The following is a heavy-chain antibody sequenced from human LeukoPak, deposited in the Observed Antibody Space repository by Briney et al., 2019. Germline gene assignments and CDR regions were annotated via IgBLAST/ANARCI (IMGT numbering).Heavy chain of an antibody. CDR2: IYYSGST. CDR3: ASAVWFGEFNY. J-gene: IGHJ4*02. CDR1: GGSISSYY. V-gene: IGHV4-59*01. D-gene: IGHD3-10*01. Sequence: SETLSLTCTVSGGSISSYYGSWIRQPPGKGLEWIGYIYYSGSTNYNPSLKSRVTISVDTSKNQFSLKLSSVTAADTAVYYCASAVWFGEFNYWGQGTLVTVSS.